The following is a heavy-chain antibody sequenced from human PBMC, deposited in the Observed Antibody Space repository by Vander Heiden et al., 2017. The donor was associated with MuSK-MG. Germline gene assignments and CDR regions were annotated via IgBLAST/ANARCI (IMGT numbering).Heavy chain of an antibody. CDR3: ARGAGEGFDP. V-gene: IGHV3-13*01. CDR1: GFTLSSYD. J-gene: IGHJ5*02. D-gene: IGHD1-26*01. CDR2: ISIGGDR. Sequence: VQLVESGGNLAQPGGSLRLSCAAAGFTLSSYDMHWVRQATGKGLEWVSAISIGGDRFEAGSVKGRFTISRENGKNSVYLQMKSLTAGDTAVYYCARGAGEGFDPWGHGTLVTVSS.